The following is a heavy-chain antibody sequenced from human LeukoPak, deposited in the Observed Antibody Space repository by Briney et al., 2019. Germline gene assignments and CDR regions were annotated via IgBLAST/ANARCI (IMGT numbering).Heavy chain of an antibody. Sequence: GGSLRLSCAASGFTFSSYWMSWVRQAPGKGLEWVANIKQDGSEKYYVDSVKGRFTISRDNAKNPLYLQMNSLRAEDTAVYYCARDREVPAAVPPHLDYWGQGTLVTVSS. CDR3: ARDREVPAAVPPHLDY. CDR1: GFTFSSYW. CDR2: IKQDGSEK. D-gene: IGHD2-2*01. V-gene: IGHV3-7*01. J-gene: IGHJ4*02.